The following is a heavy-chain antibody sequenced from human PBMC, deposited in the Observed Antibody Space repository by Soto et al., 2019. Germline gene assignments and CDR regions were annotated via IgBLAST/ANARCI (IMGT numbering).Heavy chain of an antibody. CDR2: IWNDGNGY. V-gene: IGHV3-33*01. Sequence: QVQLVESGGGVVQPGRSLRLSCAASGFNFNNYGMHWVRQAPGKGLEWVAVIWNDGNGYYYANSVKGRFTISRDNSKNTLFLQMSSLRAEDTAVYYCARRQISLPTRGAASARGGMDVWGQGTTVTVSS. D-gene: IGHD6-13*01. CDR3: ARRQISLPTRGAASARGGMDV. CDR1: GFNFNNYG. J-gene: IGHJ6*02.